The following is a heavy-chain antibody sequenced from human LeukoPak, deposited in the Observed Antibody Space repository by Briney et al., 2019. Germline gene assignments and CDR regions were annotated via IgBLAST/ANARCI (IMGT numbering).Heavy chain of an antibody. CDR2: INTDGSST. D-gene: IGHD2-2*01. V-gene: IGHV3-74*01. J-gene: IGHJ4*02. Sequence: GGSLRLSCAASGFTFSSYWMHWVRQAPGKGLVWVSRINTDGSSTSYTDSVKGRFTISRDNAKNTLYLQMNSLRAEDTAVYYCARDIVVVADFDYWGQGTLVTVSS. CDR3: ARDIVVVADFDY. CDR1: GFTFSSYW.